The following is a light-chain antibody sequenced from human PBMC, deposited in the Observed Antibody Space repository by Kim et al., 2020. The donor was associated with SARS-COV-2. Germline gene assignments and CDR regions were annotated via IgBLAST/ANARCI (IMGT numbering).Light chain of an antibody. CDR1: SSNIGSNY. CDR2: RNN. CDR3: AAWDDSLSGLYV. V-gene: IGLV1-47*01. Sequence: GVTISCSGSSSNIGSNYVYWYQQLPGTAPKLLIYRNNQRPSGVPDRFSGSKSGTSASLAISGLRSEDEADYYCAAWDDSLSGLYVFGIGTKVTVL. J-gene: IGLJ1*01.